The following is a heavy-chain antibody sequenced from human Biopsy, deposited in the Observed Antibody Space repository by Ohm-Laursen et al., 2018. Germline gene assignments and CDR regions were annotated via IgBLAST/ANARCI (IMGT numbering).Heavy chain of an antibody. J-gene: IGHJ3*02. Sequence: TLSLTCTVSGGSVSRGSYYWSWIRQPPGKGLEWIGYIYYSVSTNYNPSLKSRVTISVDTSRNQFSLKLSSVTAADTAVYYCAGRPWPNAFDIWGQGTMVTVSS. V-gene: IGHV4-61*01. CDR2: IYYSVST. CDR1: GGSVSRGSYY. CDR3: AGRPWPNAFDI. D-gene: IGHD5-12*01.